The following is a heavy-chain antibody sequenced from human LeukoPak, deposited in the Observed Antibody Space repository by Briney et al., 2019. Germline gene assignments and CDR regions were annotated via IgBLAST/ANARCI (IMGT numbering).Heavy chain of an antibody. CDR3: ARVGTSSLRDWFDP. Sequence: ASVKVSCKASGYTFTGYYMHWVRQAPGQGLEWMGWINPNSGGTNYAQKLQGRVTMTRDTSISTAYMELSRLRSDDTAVYYCARVGTSSLRDWFDPWGQGTLVTVSS. D-gene: IGHD2-8*01. CDR2: INPNSGGT. CDR1: GYTFTGYY. J-gene: IGHJ5*02. V-gene: IGHV1-2*02.